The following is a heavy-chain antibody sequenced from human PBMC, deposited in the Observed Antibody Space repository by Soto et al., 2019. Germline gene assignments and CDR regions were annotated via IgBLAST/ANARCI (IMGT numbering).Heavy chain of an antibody. J-gene: IGHJ5*02. CDR1: GYTFTSYY. CDR3: ARGPNLSDGWHNNWFDP. CDR2: INPSGGST. Sequence: GASVKVSCKASGYTFTSYYMHWVRQAPGQGLEWMGIINPSGGSTSYAQKFQGRVTMTRDTSTSTVYMELSSLRSEDTAVYYCARGPNLSDGWHNNWFDPWGQGTLVTVSS. D-gene: IGHD6-19*01. V-gene: IGHV1-46*01.